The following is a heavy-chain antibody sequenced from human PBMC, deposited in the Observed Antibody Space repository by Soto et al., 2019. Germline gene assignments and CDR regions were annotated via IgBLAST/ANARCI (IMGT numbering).Heavy chain of an antibody. D-gene: IGHD3-10*01. CDR2: ISSSSSTI. J-gene: IGHJ6*03. CDR1: GFTFSSYS. CDR3: AILWFGESRPYYYYMDV. Sequence: EVQLVESGGGLVQPGGSLRLSCAASGFTFSSYSMNWVRQAPGKGLEWVSYISSSSSTIYYADSVKGRFTISRDNAKNSLYLQMNSLRAEDTAVYYCAILWFGESRPYYYYMDVWGKGTTVTVSS. V-gene: IGHV3-48*01.